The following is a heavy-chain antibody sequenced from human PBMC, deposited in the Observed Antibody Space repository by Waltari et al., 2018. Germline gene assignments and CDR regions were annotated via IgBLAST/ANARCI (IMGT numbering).Heavy chain of an antibody. CDR3: ARGPSITIFGVVINNWFDP. J-gene: IGHJ5*02. V-gene: IGHV1-69*01. CDR1: GGTFRSYA. Sequence: QVQLVQSGAEVKKPGSSVKVSCKASGGTFRSYATSWSRQAPGQGLEWVGGITPIFGTANYAQKFQGRVTSTADESTSTAYMELSSLRSEDTAVYYCARGPSITIFGVVINNWFDPWGQGTLVTVSS. CDR2: ITPIFGTA. D-gene: IGHD3-3*01.